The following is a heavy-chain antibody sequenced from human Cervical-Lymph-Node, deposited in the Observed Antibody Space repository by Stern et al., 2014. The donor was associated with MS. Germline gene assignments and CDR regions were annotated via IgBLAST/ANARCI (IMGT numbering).Heavy chain of an antibody. V-gene: IGHV1-69*01. CDR2: IIPIFGTA. CDR1: GGTFSSYA. CDR3: AREGVGMATIGDYFDY. J-gene: IGHJ4*02. Sequence: QVQLVQSGAEVKKPGSSVKVSCKASGGTFSSYAISWVRQAPGQGLEWMGGIIPIFGTANYAQQFQGRVTITAEEPPGTAYRGRSSLRSEDTAVYYCAREGVGMATIGDYFDYWGQGTLVTVSS. D-gene: IGHD5-24*01.